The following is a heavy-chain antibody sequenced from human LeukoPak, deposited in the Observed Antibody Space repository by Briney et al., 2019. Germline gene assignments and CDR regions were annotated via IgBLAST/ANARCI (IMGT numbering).Heavy chain of an antibody. Sequence: SETLSLTCTVSGGSISSSSYYWGWIRQPPGKGLEWIGSIYYSGSTYYNPSLKSRVTISVDTSKNQFSLKLSSVTAADTAVYYCARGPIRNYDILTGPFYYWGQGTLVTVSS. CDR2: IYYSGST. D-gene: IGHD3-9*01. J-gene: IGHJ4*02. CDR1: GGSISSSSYY. V-gene: IGHV4-39*07. CDR3: ARGPIRNYDILTGPFYY.